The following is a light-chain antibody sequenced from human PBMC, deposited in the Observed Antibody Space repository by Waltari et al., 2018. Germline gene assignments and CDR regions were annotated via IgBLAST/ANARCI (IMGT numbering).Light chain of an antibody. CDR2: DVS. CDR1: INYVGGYDY. J-gene: IGLJ3*02. V-gene: IGLV2-14*01. CDR3: GSYTSSDTWV. Sequence: QSALTQPASVSGSPGQSITIPGTGTINYVGGYDYVSLYQHHPGKPPKLIIYDVSDRPSGVSNRFSGSRSANTASLASSGLQAEDEAHYYCGSYTSSDTWVFGGGTKLTVL.